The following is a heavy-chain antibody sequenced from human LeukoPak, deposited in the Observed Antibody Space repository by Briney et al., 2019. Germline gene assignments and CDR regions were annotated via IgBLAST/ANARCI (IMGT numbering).Heavy chain of an antibody. D-gene: IGHD2-8*01. Sequence: GGSLRLSCVTSGLAFERYVMNWMRLAPGKGLECVSSIHPNNGGVGYAASVKGRFAISRDNARNSLYLEMTSLRPEDTAVYYCVKDAPNGSVDFWGRGTLVTVSS. V-gene: IGHV3-9*01. CDR1: GLAFERYV. J-gene: IGHJ4*02. CDR2: IHPNNGGV. CDR3: VKDAPNGSVDF.